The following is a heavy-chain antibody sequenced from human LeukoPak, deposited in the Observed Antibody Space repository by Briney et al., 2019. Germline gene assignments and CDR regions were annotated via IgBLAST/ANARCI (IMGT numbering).Heavy chain of an antibody. Sequence: SETLSLTCTVSGGSISSSSYYWGWIRQPPGKGLEWIGSIYYSGSTYYNLSLKSRVTISVDTSKNQFSLKLSSVTAADTAVYYCARQDYYDSSGYLIDYWGQGTLVTVSS. D-gene: IGHD3-22*01. CDR1: GGSISSSSYY. J-gene: IGHJ4*02. CDR3: ARQDYYDSSGYLIDY. V-gene: IGHV4-39*01. CDR2: IYYSGST.